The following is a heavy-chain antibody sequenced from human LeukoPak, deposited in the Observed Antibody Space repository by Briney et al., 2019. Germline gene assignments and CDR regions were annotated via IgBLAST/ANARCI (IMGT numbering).Heavy chain of an antibody. D-gene: IGHD3-3*01. CDR3: ARGFSH. Sequence: RSSETLSLTCAVYGGSFIDYYWSWVRQPPGKGLEWIGEIDHSGSTTYNPSLKSRVTISVDTSKNQFSLKLNSVTAADTAVYYCARGFSHWGQGTLVTVTS. CDR1: GGSFIDYY. V-gene: IGHV4-34*01. CDR2: IDHSGST. J-gene: IGHJ4*02.